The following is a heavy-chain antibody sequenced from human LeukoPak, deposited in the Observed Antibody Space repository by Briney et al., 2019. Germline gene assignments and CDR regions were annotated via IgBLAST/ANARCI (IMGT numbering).Heavy chain of an antibody. Sequence: GASVKVSCKAPGGTFSSYTISWVRQAPGQGLEWMGRIIPILGIANYAQKFQGRVTITADKSTSTAYMELSSLRSEGTAVYYCAREVTKGRFDPWGQGTLVTVSS. CDR1: GGTFSSYT. V-gene: IGHV1-69*04. D-gene: IGHD4-17*01. CDR3: AREVTKGRFDP. J-gene: IGHJ5*02. CDR2: IIPILGIA.